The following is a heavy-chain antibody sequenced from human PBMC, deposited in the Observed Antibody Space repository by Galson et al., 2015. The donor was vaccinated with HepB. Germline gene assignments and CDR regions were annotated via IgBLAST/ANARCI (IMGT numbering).Heavy chain of an antibody. J-gene: IGHJ6*03. V-gene: IGHV1-18*01. CDR3: ARVCTVVVVAATLHNVYYYYYMDV. Sequence: SVKVSCKASGYTFTSYAMHWVRQAPGQRLEWMGWISAYNGNTNYAQKLQGRVTMTTDTSTSTAYMELRSLRSDDTAVYYCARVCTVVVVAATLHNVYYYYYMDVWGKGTTVTVSS. CDR1: GYTFTSYA. D-gene: IGHD2-15*01. CDR2: ISAYNGNT.